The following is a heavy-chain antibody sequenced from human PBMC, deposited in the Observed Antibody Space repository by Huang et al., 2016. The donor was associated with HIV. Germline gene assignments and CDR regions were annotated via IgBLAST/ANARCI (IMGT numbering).Heavy chain of an antibody. CDR1: GFTFSTYN. V-gene: IGHV3-48*01. CDR2: ITSSSGSI. CDR3: ARFGSYYYGSGSYLDAFDI. D-gene: IGHD3-10*01. Sequence: EVQLMESGGGLVQPGGSLRLSCAASGFTFSTYNMNWVRKAHGKGLEWGSYITSSSGSIYYADSVKGRFTISRDNAKNSLYLQMNSLRAEDTAVYYCARFGSYYYGSGSYLDAFDIWGQGTMVTVSS. J-gene: IGHJ3*02.